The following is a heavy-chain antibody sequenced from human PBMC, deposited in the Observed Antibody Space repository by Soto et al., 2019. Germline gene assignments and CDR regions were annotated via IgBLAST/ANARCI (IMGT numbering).Heavy chain of an antibody. CDR1: GGTFSSYA. D-gene: IGHD6-13*01. CDR3: ARDVEQQLVIAWFDP. J-gene: IGHJ5*02. Sequence: GASVKVSCKASGGTFSSYAISWVRQAPGQGLEWMGGIIPIFGTANYAQKFQGRVTITADESTSTAYMELSSPRSEDTAVYYCARDVEQQLVIAWFDPWGQGTLVTVSS. CDR2: IIPIFGTA. V-gene: IGHV1-69*13.